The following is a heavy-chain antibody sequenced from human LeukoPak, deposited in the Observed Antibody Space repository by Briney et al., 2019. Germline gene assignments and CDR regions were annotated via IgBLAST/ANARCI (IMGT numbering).Heavy chain of an antibody. Sequence: GGSLRLSCTASGFTFGDYAMSWVRQAPGKGLEWVGFIRSKAYGGTTEYAASVKGRFTISRDDSKSIAYLQMNSLKTEDTAVYYCTRSYGFWSGYFDYWGQGTLVTVPS. V-gene: IGHV3-49*04. CDR1: GFTFGDYA. D-gene: IGHD3-3*01. CDR3: TRSYGFWSGYFDY. J-gene: IGHJ4*02. CDR2: IRSKAYGGTT.